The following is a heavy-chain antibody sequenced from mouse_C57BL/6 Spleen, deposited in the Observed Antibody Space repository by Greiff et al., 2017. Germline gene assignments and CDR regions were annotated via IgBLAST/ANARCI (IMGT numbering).Heavy chain of an antibody. D-gene: IGHD1-1*01. V-gene: IGHV5-17*01. Sequence: VQLKESGGGLVKPGGSLKLSCAASGFTFSDYGMHWVRQAPEKGLEWVAYISSGSSTIYYADTVKGRFTISRDNAKNTLFLQMTSLRSEDTAMYYCARHDYGSPFAYWGQGTLVTVSA. J-gene: IGHJ3*01. CDR1: GFTFSDYG. CDR3: ARHDYGSPFAY. CDR2: ISSGSSTI.